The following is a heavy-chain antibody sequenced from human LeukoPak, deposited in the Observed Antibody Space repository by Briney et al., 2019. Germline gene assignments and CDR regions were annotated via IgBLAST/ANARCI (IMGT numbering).Heavy chain of an antibody. J-gene: IGHJ4*02. CDR1: GGSFSGYY. CDR3: GKGLGYCSSTSCPHFDY. D-gene: IGHD2-2*01. CDR2: INHSGST. V-gene: IGHV4-34*01. Sequence: PSETLSLTCAVYGGSFSGYYWSWIRQPPGKGLEWIGEINHSGSTNYNPSLKSRVTISVDTSKNQFSLKLSSVTAADTAVYYCGKGLGYCSSTSCPHFDYWGQGTLVTVSS.